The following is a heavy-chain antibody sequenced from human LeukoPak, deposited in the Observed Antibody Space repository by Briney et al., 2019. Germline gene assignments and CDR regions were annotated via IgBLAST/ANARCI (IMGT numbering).Heavy chain of an antibody. J-gene: IGHJ4*02. CDR3: AKCPPYCTNGICYTQKYYFDY. D-gene: IGHD2-8*01. Sequence: PGGSLRLSCAASGFTFSNYAMSWVRQAPGKGLEYVSAISGGGGSTYYADSVKGRFTISRDNSKNTLYLQMNSLRAEDTAVYYGAKCPPYCTNGICYTQKYYFDYWGQGTLVTVSS. V-gene: IGHV3-23*01. CDR1: GFTFSNYA. CDR2: ISGGGGST.